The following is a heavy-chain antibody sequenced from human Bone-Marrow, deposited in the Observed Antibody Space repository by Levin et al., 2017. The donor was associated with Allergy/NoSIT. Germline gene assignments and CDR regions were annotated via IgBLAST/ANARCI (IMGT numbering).Heavy chain of an antibody. J-gene: IGHJ4*02. CDR3: ARGISSGSYYGTDY. D-gene: IGHD1-26*01. V-gene: IGHV3-74*01. Sequence: GESLKISCSASGFSLSSHWMHWVRQAPGKGLVTVSRSDGLSIVYADSVKGRFTISRDNAKNTLYLQMNSLRAEDTAVYYCARGISSGSYYGTDYWGLGALVTVSS. CDR2: SDGLSI. CDR1: GFSLSSHW.